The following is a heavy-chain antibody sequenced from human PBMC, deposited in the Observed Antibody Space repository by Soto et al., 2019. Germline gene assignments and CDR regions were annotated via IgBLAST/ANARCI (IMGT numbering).Heavy chain of an antibody. D-gene: IGHD4-17*01. Sequence: QVQLVESGGGLVKPGGSLRLSCAASGFSFSDYYMHWIRQAPGKGLERVSYISGSNDFTDYTESVKGRFTISRDNAKNSLYLQLNSLRAEDTAVYYCAKAYYGGNSRDAFDIWGQGTMVTVSS. CDR1: GFSFSDYY. CDR2: ISGSNDFT. V-gene: IGHV3-11*06. CDR3: AKAYYGGNSRDAFDI. J-gene: IGHJ3*02.